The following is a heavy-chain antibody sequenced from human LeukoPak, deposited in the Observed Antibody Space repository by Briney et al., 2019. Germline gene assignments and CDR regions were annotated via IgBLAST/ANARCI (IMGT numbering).Heavy chain of an antibody. Sequence: PSETLSLTCSVSDDSITMYYWTWIRQPPGKGLEWIGYVDHTGSTNFNPSLNGRVSISRDTTMNLFSLRLRSVTAADTAVYYCARAVQLERPPPLIGYYYMDVWGKGTTVTVSS. CDR3: ARAVQLERPPPLIGYYYMDV. CDR2: VDHTGST. J-gene: IGHJ6*03. V-gene: IGHV4-59*01. D-gene: IGHD1-1*01. CDR1: DDSITMYY.